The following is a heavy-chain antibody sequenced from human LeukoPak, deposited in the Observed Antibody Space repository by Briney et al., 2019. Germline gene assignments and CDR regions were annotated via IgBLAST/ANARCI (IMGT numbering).Heavy chain of an antibody. D-gene: IGHD3-22*01. Sequence: GGSLRLSCAASGFTFSSYNMNWVRQAPGKGLEWVSSISSSSSYIYYADSVKGRFTISRDNSKNTLYVQVNSLGTEDTAAYYCAKGSYYDSSGSFYFDYWGQGTLVTVSS. J-gene: IGHJ4*02. CDR1: GFTFSSYN. CDR3: AKGSYYDSSGSFYFDY. V-gene: IGHV3-21*04. CDR2: ISSSSSYI.